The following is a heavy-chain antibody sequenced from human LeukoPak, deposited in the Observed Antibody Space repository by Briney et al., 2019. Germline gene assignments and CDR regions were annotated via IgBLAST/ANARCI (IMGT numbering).Heavy chain of an antibody. D-gene: IGHD4/OR15-4a*01. J-gene: IGHJ6*03. Sequence: SVKVSCKASGGTFSSYAISWVRQAPGQGLEWMGGILPIFGTANYAQKFQGRVTITADHSTSTAYMELSSLRSEDTAVYYCARDKEEMTMAYYYSMDVWGKGTTVTVSS. CDR3: ARDKEEMTMAYYYSMDV. V-gene: IGHV1-69*13. CDR1: GGTFSSYA. CDR2: ILPIFGTA.